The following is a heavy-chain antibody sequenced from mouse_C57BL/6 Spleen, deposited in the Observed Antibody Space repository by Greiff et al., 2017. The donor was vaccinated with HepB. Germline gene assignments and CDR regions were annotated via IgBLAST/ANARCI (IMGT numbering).Heavy chain of an antibody. D-gene: IGHD2-3*01. CDR2: ISYDGSN. V-gene: IGHV3-6*01. CDR1: GYSITSGYY. Sequence: EVKLMESGPGLVKPSQSLSLTCSVTGYSITSGYYWNWIRQFPGNKLEWMGYISYDGSNNYNPSLKNRISITRDTSKTQFFLKLNSVTTEDTATYDCARADDAPAWFAYWGQGTLVTVSA. CDR3: ARADDAPAWFAY. J-gene: IGHJ3*01.